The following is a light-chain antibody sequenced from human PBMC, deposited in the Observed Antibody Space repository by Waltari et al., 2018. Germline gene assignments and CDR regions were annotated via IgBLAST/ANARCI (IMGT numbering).Light chain of an antibody. CDR2: EVS. J-gene: IGLJ1*01. CDR3: SSYTTSSAPGV. Sequence: QSALTQPASVSGPPGQSITISCSGTDSDVGAYAFVSWYQQHPGKAPHLIIYEVSNRPSGISNRFSASKSGNTASLTISGLQAEDEADYYCSSYTTSSAPGVFGTGTRVTVL. V-gene: IGLV2-14*01. CDR1: DSDVGAYAF.